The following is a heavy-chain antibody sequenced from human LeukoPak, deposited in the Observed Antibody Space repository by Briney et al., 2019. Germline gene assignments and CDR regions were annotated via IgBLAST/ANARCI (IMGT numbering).Heavy chain of an antibody. CDR3: ARGSPDSYGFYYYYYYMDV. Sequence: ASVKVSCKASGGTFSSHAISWVRQAPGQGLEWMGIINPSGGSTSYAQKFQGRVTMTRDTSTSTVYMELSSLRSEDTAVYYCARGSPDSYGFYYYYYYMDVWGKGTTVTVSS. J-gene: IGHJ6*03. V-gene: IGHV1-46*01. CDR2: INPSGGST. CDR1: GGTFSSHA. D-gene: IGHD5-18*01.